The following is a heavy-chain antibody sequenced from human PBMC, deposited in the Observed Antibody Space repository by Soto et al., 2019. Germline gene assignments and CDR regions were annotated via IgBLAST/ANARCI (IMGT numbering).Heavy chain of an antibody. V-gene: IGHV1-69*12. D-gene: IGHD3-22*01. CDR2: IIPMLDSA. J-gene: IGHJ6*02. Sequence: QVQLVQSGAEVKKPGSSVKVSCKASGGTFDNYAITWVRQAPGQGLEWMGGIIPMLDSANYAEKFQDRVRITADESTSTAYVEVSSLRSEDTAMYDCARTYHYASGGKTYFYSGMDVWGQGTTVTVSS. CDR3: ARTYHYASGGKTYFYSGMDV. CDR1: GGTFDNYA.